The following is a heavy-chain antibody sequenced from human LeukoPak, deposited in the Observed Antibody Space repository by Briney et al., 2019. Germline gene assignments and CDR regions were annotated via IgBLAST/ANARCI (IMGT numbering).Heavy chain of an antibody. Sequence: GGSLRLSCSASGFVFSIYTMYWVRQAPGKGPEYVSTISGSGNGFSIYYADSVKGRFTISRDDSKSILYLQMNGLRSGDTAVYYCVKDFGRVRGTPDSWGQGTLVTVSS. J-gene: IGHJ4*02. CDR3: VKDFGRVRGTPDS. D-gene: IGHD3-16*01. CDR1: GFVFSIYT. V-gene: IGHV3-64D*06. CDR2: ISGSGNGFSI.